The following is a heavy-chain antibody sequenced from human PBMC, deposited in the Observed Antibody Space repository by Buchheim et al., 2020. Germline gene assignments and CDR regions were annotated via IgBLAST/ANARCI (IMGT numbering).Heavy chain of an antibody. D-gene: IGHD6-19*01. CDR3: ASTRGVTVAARPSPVGTSYYFDY. CDR1: GGTFSSYA. J-gene: IGHJ4*02. V-gene: IGHV1-69*06. CDR2: IIPIFGTA. Sequence: QVQLVQSGAEVKKPGSSVKVSCKASGGTFSSYAISWVRQAPGQGLEWMGGIIPIFGTANYAQKFQGRVTITAAKSTSTAYMELSSLRSEDTAVYYCASTRGVTVAARPSPVGTSYYFDYWGQGTL.